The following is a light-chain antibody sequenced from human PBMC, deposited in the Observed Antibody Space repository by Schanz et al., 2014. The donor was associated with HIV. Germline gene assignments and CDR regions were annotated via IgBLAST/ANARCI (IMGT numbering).Light chain of an antibody. CDR1: QSVKSNF. J-gene: IGKJ2*01. V-gene: IGKV3D-20*02. CDR3: QQRSNWPPEYT. CDR2: GAS. Sequence: EIVLTQSPGTLSLSPGERGTLSCRASQSVKSNFIGWYQQKPGQAPRLLIYGASSRATGIPDRFSGSGSGTDFTLTISRLEPEDFAVYYCQQRSNWPPEYTFGQGTKLEIK.